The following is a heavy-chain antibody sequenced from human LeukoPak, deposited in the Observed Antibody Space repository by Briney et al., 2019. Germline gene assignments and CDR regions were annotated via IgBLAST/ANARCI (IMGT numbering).Heavy chain of an antibody. CDR3: TRVTTNGYFEY. V-gene: IGHV3-7*04. CDR2: IKFDESEK. J-gene: IGHJ4*02. Sequence: GGSLRLSCAASGFTFSDSWMGWVRQAPGEGLEWVASIKFDESEKHHVDSVKGRFTISGDNAKNSLFLQMNSLRGEDTAVYFCTRVTTNGYFEYWGQGTLVTVSS. D-gene: IGHD1-1*01. CDR1: GFTFSDSW.